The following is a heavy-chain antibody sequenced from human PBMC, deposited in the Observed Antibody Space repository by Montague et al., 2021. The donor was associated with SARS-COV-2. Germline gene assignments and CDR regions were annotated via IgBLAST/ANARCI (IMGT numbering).Heavy chain of an antibody. V-gene: IGHV4-59*12. D-gene: IGHD5-24*01. CDR3: ARDGYNAHQNYWYFDL. J-gene: IGHJ2*01. CDR1: GGSISTYY. Sequence: SETLSTCTVSGGSISTYYWSWIRQPPGKGLEWIGYIYYSGSTNYSPSLKSRVTISVDTSKNQFSLKLSSVTAADTAVYYCARDGYNAHQNYWYFDLWGRGTLVTVSS. CDR2: IYYSGST.